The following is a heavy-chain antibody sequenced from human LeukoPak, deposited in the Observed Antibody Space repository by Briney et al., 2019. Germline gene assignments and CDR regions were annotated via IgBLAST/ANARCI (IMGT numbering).Heavy chain of an antibody. CDR3: ASNPKWGLAYCGGDCYSSAFDI. Sequence: PGGSLRLSCAASGFTFSSYAMSWVRQAPGKGLEWVSAISGSGGSTYYADSVKGRFTISRDNSKNTLYLQMNSLRAEDTAVYYCASNPKWGLAYCGGDCYSSAFDIWGQGTMVTVSS. V-gene: IGHV3-23*01. CDR2: ISGSGGST. J-gene: IGHJ3*02. D-gene: IGHD2-21*02. CDR1: GFTFSSYA.